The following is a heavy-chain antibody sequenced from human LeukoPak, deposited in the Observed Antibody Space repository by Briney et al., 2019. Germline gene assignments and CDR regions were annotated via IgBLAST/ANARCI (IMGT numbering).Heavy chain of an antibody. D-gene: IGHD3-10*01. J-gene: IGHJ4*02. CDR2: IYSDGSTT. CDR3: ARVADGSGSPFDY. CDR1: GFTFSSYW. V-gene: IGHV3-74*01. Sequence: GGSLRLSCAASGFTFSSYWMHWVRQAPGKGLEWVSLIYSDGSTTRYVDSVKGRFTISRDNAKNTLYLQMNSLRAEDTAVYYCARVADGSGSPFDYWGQGTLVTVSS.